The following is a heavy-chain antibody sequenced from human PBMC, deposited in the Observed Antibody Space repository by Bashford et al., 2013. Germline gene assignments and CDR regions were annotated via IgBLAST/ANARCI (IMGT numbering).Heavy chain of an antibody. CDR1: GGSVSSSSYL. V-gene: IGHV4-39*07. D-gene: IGHD6-19*01. Sequence: SETLSLTCTVSGGSVSSSSYLWGWIRRSPGKGLEWIGEIDHTGSTNYNPSLESRVIISVDTSKNQFSLNLNSVTAADTAFYYCAKWTSGSYFDHWSQGTLVTVSS. CDR2: IDHTGST. CDR3: AKWTSGSYFDH. J-gene: IGHJ4*02.